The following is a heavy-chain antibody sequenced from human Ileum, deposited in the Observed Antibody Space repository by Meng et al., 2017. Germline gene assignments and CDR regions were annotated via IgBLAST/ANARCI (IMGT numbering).Heavy chain of an antibody. D-gene: IGHD4-23*01. CDR3: AANSGKKMHS. J-gene: IGHJ4*02. V-gene: IGHV4-4*02. CDR1: GDSISTTNW. CDR2: IYHSGLV. Sequence: QGQLTEAGPGLGKPSGTLSLTCAVSGDSISTTNWWNWVRQPPGEGLEWIGEIYHSGLVNYNLSLKSRVTLSIDKSKNQFSLKLISVTAADTGVYYCAANSGKKMHSWGQGTLVTVSS.